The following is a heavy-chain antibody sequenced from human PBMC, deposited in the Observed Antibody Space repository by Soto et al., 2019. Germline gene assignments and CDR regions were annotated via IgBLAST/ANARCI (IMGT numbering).Heavy chain of an antibody. CDR2: ISGSGGST. CDR3: AKRDGGTGSFDYYCGMHV. Sequence: EVQLLESGGGLVQPGGSLRLSCAASGFTFSSYAMSWVRQAPGKGLEWVSAISGSGGSTYYADSVKGRFTISRDNSKNTLYLQMNSLRAEDTAVYYCAKRDGGTGSFDYYCGMHVWGQGTTVTVSS. CDR1: GFTFSSYA. J-gene: IGHJ6*02. D-gene: IGHD3-10*01. V-gene: IGHV3-23*01.